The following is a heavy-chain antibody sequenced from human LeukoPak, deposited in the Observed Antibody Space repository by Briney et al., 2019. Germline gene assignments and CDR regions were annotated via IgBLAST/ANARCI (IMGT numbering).Heavy chain of an antibody. D-gene: IGHD4-11*01. CDR2: FDPEDGET. CDR1: GYTLTEFS. V-gene: IGHV1-24*01. Sequence: GASVKVSCKVSGYTLTEFSIHWVRQAPGKGLEWMGGFDPEDGETIYAQKFQGRVTITRNTSISTAYMELSSLRSEDTAVYYCARGYRPWDYWGQGTLVTVSS. J-gene: IGHJ4*02. CDR3: ARGYRPWDY.